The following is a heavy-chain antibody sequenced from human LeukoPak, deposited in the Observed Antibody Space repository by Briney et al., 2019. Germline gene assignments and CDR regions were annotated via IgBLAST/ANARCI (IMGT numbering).Heavy chain of an antibody. D-gene: IGHD6-19*01. CDR1: GFTFSSYA. V-gene: IGHV3-23*01. J-gene: IGHJ4*02. CDR2: ISGSGGST. Sequence: PGGSLRLSCAASGFTFSSYAMSWVRQAPGKGLEWVSAISGSGGSTYYADSVKGRLTISRDNSKNTLYLQMNSLRAEDTAVYYCAKRSVAGTASPYYFDYWGQGTLVTVSS. CDR3: AKRSVAGTASPYYFDY.